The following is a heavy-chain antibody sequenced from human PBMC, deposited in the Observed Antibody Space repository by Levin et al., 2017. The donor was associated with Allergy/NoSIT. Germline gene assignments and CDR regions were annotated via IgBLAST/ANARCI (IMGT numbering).Heavy chain of an antibody. CDR2: ISGGGDT. D-gene: IGHD2-21*01. V-gene: IGHV3-23*01. CDR1: GFTFRDYG. J-gene: IGHJ5*02. Sequence: GGSLRLSCAASGFTFRDYGMNWVRQAPGKGLEWISSISGGGDTYHTDSVRGRFTISRDNAKNTLYLQMNSLRAEDTALYYCAKGVHADGDGPRCYPLDLWGQGTLVTVSS. CDR3: AKGVHADGDGPRCYPLDL.